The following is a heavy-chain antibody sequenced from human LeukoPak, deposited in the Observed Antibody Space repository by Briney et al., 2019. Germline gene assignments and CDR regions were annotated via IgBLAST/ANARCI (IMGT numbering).Heavy chain of an antibody. CDR3: ARDVVGSWSDY. V-gene: IGHV3-21*01. CDR2: IGSSSSYI. D-gene: IGHD6-13*01. Sequence: GGSLRLSCAASGFTFSSYSMNWVRQAPGKGLEWVSFIGSSSSYIHYADSVKGRFTISRDNAKNSLYLEMNSLRADDTAVYYCARDVVGSWSDYWGQGTLVTVSS. CDR1: GFTFSSYS. J-gene: IGHJ4*02.